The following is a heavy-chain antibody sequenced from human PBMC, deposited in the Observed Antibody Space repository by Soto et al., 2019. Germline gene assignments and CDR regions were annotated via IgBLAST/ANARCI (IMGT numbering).Heavy chain of an antibody. V-gene: IGHV3-21*01. CDR3: ARDPNLYYDFWSGYSPGWFDP. CDR1: GFTFSSYS. J-gene: IGHJ5*02. D-gene: IGHD3-3*01. Sequence: EVQLVESGGGLVKPGGSLRLSCAASGFTFSSYSMNWVRQAPGKGLEWVSSISSSSSYIYYADSVKGRFTISRDNAKNSLYLQMNSLRAEDTAVYYCARDPNLYYDFWSGYSPGWFDPWGQGTLVTVSS. CDR2: ISSSSSYI.